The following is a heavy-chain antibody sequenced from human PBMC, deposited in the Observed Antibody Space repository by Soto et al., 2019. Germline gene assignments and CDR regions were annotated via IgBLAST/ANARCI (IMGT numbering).Heavy chain of an antibody. CDR3: ASGSYYDILTGLNWFDP. J-gene: IGHJ5*02. V-gene: IGHV1-24*01. Sequence: ASVKVSCKVSGYTLTELSMHWVRQAPGKGLEWMGGFDPEDGETIYAQKFQGRVTMTEDTSTDTAYMELSSLRSEDTAVYYCASGSYYDILTGLNWFDPWGHGTLVTVSS. CDR2: FDPEDGET. D-gene: IGHD3-9*01. CDR1: GYTLTELS.